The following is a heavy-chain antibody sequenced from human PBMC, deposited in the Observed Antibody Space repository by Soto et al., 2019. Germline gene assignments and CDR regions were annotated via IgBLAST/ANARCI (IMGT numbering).Heavy chain of an antibody. J-gene: IGHJ6*03. CDR3: AKVKQWLDDGQYMDV. D-gene: IGHD6-19*01. CDR1: GFTFSRYG. CDR2: IWYDGSNK. Sequence: GGSLRLSCEVSGFTFSRYGMHWVRQAPGKGLEWVAFIWYDGSNKNYGDSVKGRFTVSRDNSKNTLYPQMNSLRAEDTAVYYCAKVKQWLDDGQYMDVWGKGTKVTVSS. V-gene: IGHV3-30*02.